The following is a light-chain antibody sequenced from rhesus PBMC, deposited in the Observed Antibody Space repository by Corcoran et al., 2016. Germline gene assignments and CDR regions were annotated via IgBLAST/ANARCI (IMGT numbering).Light chain of an antibody. J-gene: IGKJ1*01. Sequence: DIQLTQSPSSLSASVGDRVTITCRASQGISSSLAWYQQKSGKAPKLLIYDASNLQSGVPSRFSGSGSGTNFTLNISSLQPEDFATYYCQQRNSYPRTFGQGTKVEIK. V-gene: IGKV1-38*01. CDR1: QGISSS. CDR2: DAS. CDR3: QQRNSYPRT.